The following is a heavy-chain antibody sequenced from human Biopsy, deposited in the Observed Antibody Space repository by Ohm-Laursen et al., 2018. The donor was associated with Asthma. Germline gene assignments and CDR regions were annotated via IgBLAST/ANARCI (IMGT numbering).Heavy chain of an antibody. V-gene: IGHV1-69*13. Sequence: SVTVSCKASGDSFSNYAIGWVRQAPGQGLEWMGGLIPVLGTSDHAQMFEGRVTITADESASTAYMELSSLSSEDTAVYYCARGYSGSDRIVYYYSGLEVWGQGTTVTVSS. CDR1: GDSFSNYA. CDR3: ARGYSGSDRIVYYYSGLEV. J-gene: IGHJ6*02. CDR2: LIPVLGTS. D-gene: IGHD5-12*01.